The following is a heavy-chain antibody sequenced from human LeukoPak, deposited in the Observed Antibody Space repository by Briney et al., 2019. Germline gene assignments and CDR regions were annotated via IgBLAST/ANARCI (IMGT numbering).Heavy chain of an antibody. CDR1: GFTFSSYE. V-gene: IGHV3-48*03. CDR2: ISSSGSTI. J-gene: IGHJ3*02. D-gene: IGHD3-22*01. Sequence: GGSLRLSCAASGFTFSSYEMNWVRQAPGKGLEWVSYISSSGSTIYYADSVKGRVTISRDNAKNSLYLQVNSLRAEDTAVYYCARATYYDSSSAFDIWGQGTMVTVSS. CDR3: ARATYYDSSSAFDI.